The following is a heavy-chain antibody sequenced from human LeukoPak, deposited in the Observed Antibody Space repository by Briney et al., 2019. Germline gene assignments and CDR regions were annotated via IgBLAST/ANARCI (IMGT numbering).Heavy chain of an antibody. V-gene: IGHV3-21*01. J-gene: IGHJ4*02. D-gene: IGHD6-13*01. CDR1: GFTFSNHN. CDR2: ISSSSSYI. CDR3: ATSSATGNQ. Sequence: GGSLRLSCAASGFTFSNHNMNWVRQAPGRGLEWVSSISSSSSYIYYADSVKGRFTISRDNAKNSLYLQINSLRAEDTAVYYCATSSATGNQWGQGTLVTVSS.